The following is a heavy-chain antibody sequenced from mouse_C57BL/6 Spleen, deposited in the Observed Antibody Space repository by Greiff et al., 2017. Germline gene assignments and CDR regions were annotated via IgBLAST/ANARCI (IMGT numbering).Heavy chain of an antibody. D-gene: IGHD2-5*01. CDR2: IDPSDSET. CDR1: GYTFTSYW. CDR3: ARSDSNYWYFDV. V-gene: IGHV1-52*01. J-gene: IGHJ1*03. Sequence: QVQLQQPGAELVRPGSSVKLSCKASGYTFTSYWMHWVKQRPIQGLEWIGNIDPSDSETHYNQKFKDKATLTVDKSSSKAYMQLSSLTSEDSAVYYCARSDSNYWYFDVWGTGTTVTVSS.